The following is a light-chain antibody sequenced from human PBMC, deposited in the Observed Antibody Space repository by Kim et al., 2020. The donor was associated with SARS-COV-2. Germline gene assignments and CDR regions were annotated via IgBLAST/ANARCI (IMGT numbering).Light chain of an antibody. J-gene: IGKJ2*01. CDR3: QQFVNSQT. CDR2: GTS. Sequence: IVLTQSPGTLSLSPGERATLSCRASQSVRVNYLAWYQQKPGQAPRLLIYGTSNRATGIPDRFSGSGSGTDFTLTISRLEPEDFGVYYCQQFVNSQTFGQGTKLEIK. CDR1: QSVRVNY. V-gene: IGKV3-20*01.